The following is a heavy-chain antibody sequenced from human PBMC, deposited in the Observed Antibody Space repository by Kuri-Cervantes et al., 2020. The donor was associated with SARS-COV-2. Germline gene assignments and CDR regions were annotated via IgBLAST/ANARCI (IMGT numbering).Heavy chain of an antibody. CDR1: GFTVSSNY. CDR2: IGTAGDT. Sequence: GESLKISCAASGFTVSSNYMSWVRQAPGKGLEWVSAIGTAGDTYYPGSVKGRFTISRENAKNSLYLQMNSLRAGDTAVYYCARKCHYNYMDVWGKGTTVTVSS. D-gene: IGHD2-2*01. J-gene: IGHJ6*03. CDR3: ARKCHYNYMDV. V-gene: IGHV3-13*01.